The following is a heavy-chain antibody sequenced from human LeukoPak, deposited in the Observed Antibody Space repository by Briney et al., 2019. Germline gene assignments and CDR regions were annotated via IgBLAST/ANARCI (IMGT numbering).Heavy chain of an antibody. Sequence: SETLCLTCTVSGGSISGYHWSWIRQPPGKGLECIGYIYYSGSTHYNPSLKSGVTISSDTTNKKFSLKLSSVTAADTGLYYCERYIVSYPHDAFDIWGQGTMVTVSS. V-gene: IGHV4-59*01. CDR2: IYYSGST. CDR1: GGSISGYH. CDR3: ERYIVSYPHDAFDI. D-gene: IGHD1-26*01. J-gene: IGHJ3*02.